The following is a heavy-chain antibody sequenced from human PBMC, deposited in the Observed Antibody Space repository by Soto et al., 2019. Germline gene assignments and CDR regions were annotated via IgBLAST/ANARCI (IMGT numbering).Heavy chain of an antibody. Sequence: TLSLTCTVSSGSVSTNNCWSWVRQSPGKGLEWIGEIYHDGSTDYTPSLKSRVTISLDQSRNQFSLSLRSVTAADTAIYYCARLPENYGGAFDVWGQGTMVTVSS. CDR3: ARLPENYGGAFDV. J-gene: IGHJ3*01. CDR1: SGSVSTNNC. D-gene: IGHD1-7*01. CDR2: IYHDGST. V-gene: IGHV4-4*02.